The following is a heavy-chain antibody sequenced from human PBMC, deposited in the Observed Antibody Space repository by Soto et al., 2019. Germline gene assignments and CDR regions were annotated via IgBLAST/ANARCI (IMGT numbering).Heavy chain of an antibody. D-gene: IGHD2-21*02. Sequence: PSETLSLTCTVSGGSISTSSHYWGWIRQPPGKGLEFIGNVHYSGSTYYTPSLRSRVTISVDTSKNQFSLNLISVTAADTAVYYCARQPIEVTGPDYWGQGTLVTVSS. CDR3: ARQPIEVTGPDY. CDR1: GGSISTSSHY. CDR2: VHYSGST. J-gene: IGHJ4*02. V-gene: IGHV4-39*01.